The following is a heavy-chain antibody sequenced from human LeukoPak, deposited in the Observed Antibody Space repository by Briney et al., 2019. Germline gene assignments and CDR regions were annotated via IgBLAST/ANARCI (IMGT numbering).Heavy chain of an antibody. Sequence: GGSLRLSCAASGFTFSSYAMHWVRQAPGKGLEWVAVISYDGSNKYYADSVKGRFTISRGNSKNTLYLQMNSLRAEDTAVYYCARDLGDFDYWGQGTLVTVSS. V-gene: IGHV3-30-3*01. CDR3: ARDLGDFDY. J-gene: IGHJ4*02. CDR2: ISYDGSNK. D-gene: IGHD7-27*01. CDR1: GFTFSSYA.